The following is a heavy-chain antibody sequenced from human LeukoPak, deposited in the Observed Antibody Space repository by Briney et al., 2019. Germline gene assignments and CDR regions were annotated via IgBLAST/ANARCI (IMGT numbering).Heavy chain of an antibody. J-gene: IGHJ6*02. CDR3: ASDSSGYYYYYGMDV. D-gene: IGHD3-22*01. CDR1: GFTFSSYW. CDR2: IKQDGSEK. Sequence: GGSLRLSCAASGFTFSSYWMSWVRQAPGKGLEWVANIKQDGSEKYYVDSVKGRFTISRDNAKNSLYLQMNSLRAEDTAVYYCASDSSGYYYYYGMDVWGQGTTVTVSS. V-gene: IGHV3-7*01.